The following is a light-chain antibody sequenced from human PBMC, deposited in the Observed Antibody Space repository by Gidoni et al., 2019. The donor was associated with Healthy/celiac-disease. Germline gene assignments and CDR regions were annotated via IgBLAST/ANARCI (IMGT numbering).Light chain of an antibody. V-gene: IGKV3-11*01. CDR2: DAS. J-gene: IGKJ4*01. Sequence: EILLTQSPATLSLSPGDRATLSCRASQSVSSYLAWYQQKPGQAPRLLIYDASNRATGIPARFSGSGSGTDFTLTISSLEPEDLAVYYCQQRSNWPLTFGGGTKVEIK. CDR1: QSVSSY. CDR3: QQRSNWPLT.